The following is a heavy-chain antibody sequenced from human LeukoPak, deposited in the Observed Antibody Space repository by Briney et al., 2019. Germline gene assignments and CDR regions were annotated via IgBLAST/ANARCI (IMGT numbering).Heavy chain of an antibody. J-gene: IGHJ3*02. D-gene: IGHD3-22*01. CDR2: IIPIFGTA. V-gene: IGHV1-69*13. Sequence: SVKVSCEASGGTFSSYAISWVRQAPGQGLEWMGGIIPIFGTANYAQKFQGRVTITADESTSTAYMELSSLRSEDTAVYYCARVPSYDSSGYHAFDIWGQGTMVTVSP. CDR3: ARVPSYDSSGYHAFDI. CDR1: GGTFSSYA.